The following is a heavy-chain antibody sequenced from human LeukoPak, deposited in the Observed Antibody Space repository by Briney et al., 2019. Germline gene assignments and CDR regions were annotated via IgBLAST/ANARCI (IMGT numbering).Heavy chain of an antibody. CDR3: ARHRAYCSGSKCYSVWFDP. CDR1: GGSISSTSYY. CDR2: IYFSGNT. Sequence: SETLSLTCTVSGGSISSTSYYWGWIRQPPGKGLEWFGTIYFSGNTYYNPSLKSRVTISVDTSKNQFSLKLSSVTAADTAVYYCARHRAYCSGSKCYSVWFDPWGQGTLVTVSS. V-gene: IGHV4-39*01. D-gene: IGHD2-15*01. J-gene: IGHJ5*02.